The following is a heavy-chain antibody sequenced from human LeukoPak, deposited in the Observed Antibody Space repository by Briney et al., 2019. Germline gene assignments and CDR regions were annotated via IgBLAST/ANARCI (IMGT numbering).Heavy chain of an antibody. D-gene: IGHD6-19*01. J-gene: IGHJ5*02. CDR2: IYTSGST. CDR1: GGSISSGSYY. CDR3: ARGMGRGGQWLLYGNWFDP. Sequence: SQTLSLTCTVSGGSISSGSYYWSWIRRPAGKGLEWIGRIYTSGSTNYNPSLKSRVTISVDTSKNQFSLKLSSVTAADTAVYYCARGMGRGGQWLLYGNWFDPWGQGTLVTVSS. V-gene: IGHV4-61*02.